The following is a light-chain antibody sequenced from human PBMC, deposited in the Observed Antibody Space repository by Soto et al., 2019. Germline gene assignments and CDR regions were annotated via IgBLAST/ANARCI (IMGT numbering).Light chain of an antibody. J-gene: IGLJ2*01. CDR1: SGSVSTADY. Sequence: QAVVTQEPSFSVSPGGTVTLTCGLNSGSVSTADYPSWYQQTPGQAPRTLIYSTKTRSSGVPDRFSGSILGSKAALTITGAQAEDESDYYCVLYRGSGIGIFGGGTKLTVL. CDR2: STK. CDR3: VLYRGSGIGI. V-gene: IGLV8-61*01.